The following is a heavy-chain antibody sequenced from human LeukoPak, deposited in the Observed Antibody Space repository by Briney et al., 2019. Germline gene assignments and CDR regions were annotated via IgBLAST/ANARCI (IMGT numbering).Heavy chain of an antibody. CDR1: GYTFTSYY. Sequence: ASVKVSCKASGYTFTSYYMHWVRQPPGQGLEWMGIINPSGGSTSYAQKFQGRVTMTSDTSTSTVYMELSSLRSEDTAVYYCSRDTSTGTTFRDYYYYGMDVWGKGTTVTVSS. CDR3: SRDTSTGTTFRDYYYYGMDV. CDR2: INPSGGST. D-gene: IGHD1-1*01. V-gene: IGHV1-46*01. J-gene: IGHJ6*04.